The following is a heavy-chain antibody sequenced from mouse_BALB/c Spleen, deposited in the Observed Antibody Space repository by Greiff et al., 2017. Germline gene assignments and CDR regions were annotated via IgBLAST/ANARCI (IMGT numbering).Heavy chain of an antibody. CDR2: IWGDGST. J-gene: IGHJ1*01. D-gene: IGHD1-1*01. CDR3: ARDQDYGSSYVDWYFDV. V-gene: IGHV2-6-7*01. CDR1: GFSLTGYG. Sequence: VMLVESGPGLVAPSQSLSISCTVSGFSLTGYGVNWVRQPPGKGLEWLGMIWGDGSTDYNSAIKSRLSISKDNTKSQGFLKMNSLQTDDTARYYCARDQDYGSSYVDWYFDVWGAGTTVTVSS.